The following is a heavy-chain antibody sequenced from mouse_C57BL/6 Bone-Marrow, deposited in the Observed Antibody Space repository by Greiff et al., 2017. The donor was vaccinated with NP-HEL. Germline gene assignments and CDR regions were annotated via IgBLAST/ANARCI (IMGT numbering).Heavy chain of an antibody. CDR2: IDPSDSYT. J-gene: IGHJ3*01. Sequence: QVQLQQPGAELVMPGASVKLSCKASGYTFTSYWMHWVKQRPGQGLEWIEEIDPSDSYTNYNQKFKGKSTLTVDKSSSTAYMQLSSLTSEDSAVYYCARDGYYSAWFAYWGQGTLVTVSA. CDR3: ARDGYYSAWFAY. D-gene: IGHD2-3*01. CDR1: GYTFTSYW. V-gene: IGHV1-69*01.